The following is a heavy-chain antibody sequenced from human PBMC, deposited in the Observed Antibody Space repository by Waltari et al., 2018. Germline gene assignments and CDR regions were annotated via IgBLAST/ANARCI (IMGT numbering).Heavy chain of an antibody. CDR1: GGSFSGYY. V-gene: IGHV4-34*01. CDR3: ARERGYSYAVGPKYYFDY. D-gene: IGHD5-18*01. J-gene: IGHJ4*02. Sequence: QVQLQQWGAGLLEPSETLSLTCAVYGGSFSGYYWSWIRQPPGKGLEWIGEINHSGSTNYNPSLKSRVTISVDTSKNQFSLKLSSVTAADTAVYYCARERGYSYAVGPKYYFDYWGQGTLVTVSS. CDR2: INHSGST.